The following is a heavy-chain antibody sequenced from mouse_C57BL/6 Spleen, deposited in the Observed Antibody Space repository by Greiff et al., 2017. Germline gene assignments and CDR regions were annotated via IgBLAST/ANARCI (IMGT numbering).Heavy chain of an antibody. Sequence: EVQLQQSGPELVKPGASVKISCKASGYSFTDYNMTWVKQSTGKSLEWIGVINPNYGTTSYNQKFKGKATLTVDPSSSTGYMQLNSLTSEDAAVYYGASGGVNAMDYWGQGTSVTVSS. J-gene: IGHJ4*01. V-gene: IGHV1-39*01. D-gene: IGHD2-5*01. CDR2: INPNYGTT. CDR1: GYSFTDYN. CDR3: ASGGVNAMDY.